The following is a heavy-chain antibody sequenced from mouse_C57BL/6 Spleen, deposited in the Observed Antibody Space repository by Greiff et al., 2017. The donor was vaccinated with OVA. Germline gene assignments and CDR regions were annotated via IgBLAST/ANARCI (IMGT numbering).Heavy chain of an antibody. D-gene: IGHD1-1*01. CDR3: ARETITTVVDYAMDY. Sequence: VQLQQSGPGLVQPSQSLSITCTVSGFSLTSYGVHWVRQSPGKGLEWLGVIWSGGSTDYNAAFISRLSISKDNSKSQVFFKMNSLQADDTAIYYCARETITTVVDYAMDYWGQGTSVTVSS. CDR1: GFSLTSYG. CDR2: IWSGGST. J-gene: IGHJ4*01. V-gene: IGHV2-2*01.